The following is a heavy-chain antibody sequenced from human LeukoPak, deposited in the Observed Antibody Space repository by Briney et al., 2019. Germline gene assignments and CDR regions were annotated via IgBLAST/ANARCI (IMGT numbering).Heavy chain of an antibody. J-gene: IGHJ1*01. CDR1: GCTFSSYA. Sequence: SVTVSCTSSGCTFSSYAFSWVRQAPGQGLEWMGVIISIFGTSNYAQKFQGRVTITADESTSTDYMELSSLRSEDTAVYYCARDLTPPHCGGDCRGSTPEYFQHWGQGTLVTVSS. CDR2: IISIFGTS. CDR3: ARDLTPPHCGGDCRGSTPEYFQH. D-gene: IGHD2-21*02. V-gene: IGHV1-69*01.